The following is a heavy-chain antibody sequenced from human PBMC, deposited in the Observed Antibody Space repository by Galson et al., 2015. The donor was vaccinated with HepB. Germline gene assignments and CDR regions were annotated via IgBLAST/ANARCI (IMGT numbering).Heavy chain of an antibody. Sequence: SLRLSCAASGFTFSSYWMSWVRQVPGKGLEWVANIKEDGNERYYVDSVKGRLTVSRDNAKKSLHLQMNSLRVEDTAIYYCVRTGRSQRGVKFYFYMDVWGKGTTVAVSS. V-gene: IGHV3-7*01. CDR2: IKEDGNER. CDR3: VRTGRSQRGVKFYFYMDV. J-gene: IGHJ6*03. D-gene: IGHD3-10*01. CDR1: GFTFSSYW.